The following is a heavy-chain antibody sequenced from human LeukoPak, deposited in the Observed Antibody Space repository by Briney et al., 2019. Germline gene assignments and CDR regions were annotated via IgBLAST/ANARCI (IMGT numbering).Heavy chain of an antibody. CDR1: GGSLNNYG. CDR3: ATDLQSDFWTGYYWDY. Sequence: SVKVSCKASGGSLNNYGVSWLRQAPGRGLEWMGRIIPMFGTTIYAEKFQGRVTISADKSTNTAYVEVSRLNSDDTAVYYCATDLQSDFWTGYYWDYWGQGTLVTVSS. CDR2: IIPMFGTT. D-gene: IGHD3/OR15-3a*01. J-gene: IGHJ4*02. V-gene: IGHV1-69*06.